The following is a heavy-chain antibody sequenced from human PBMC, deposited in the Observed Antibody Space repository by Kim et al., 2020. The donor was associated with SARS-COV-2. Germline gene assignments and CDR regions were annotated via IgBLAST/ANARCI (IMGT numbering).Heavy chain of an antibody. CDR2: ISYDGSNK. CDR3: AKDGGNSGYYYGMDV. CDR1: GFTFSSYG. V-gene: IGHV3-30*18. J-gene: IGHJ6*02. D-gene: IGHD2-21*02. Sequence: GGSLRLSCAASGFTFSSYGMHWVRQAPGKGLEWVAVISYDGSNKYYADSVKGRFTISRDNSKNTLYLQMNSLRAEDTAVYYCAKDGGNSGYYYGMDVWGQGTTVTVSS.